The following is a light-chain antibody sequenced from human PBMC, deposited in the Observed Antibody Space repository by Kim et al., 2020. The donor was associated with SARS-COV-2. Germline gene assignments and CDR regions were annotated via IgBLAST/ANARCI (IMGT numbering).Light chain of an antibody. Sequence: DIQMTQTPSSLSASVGDRVTITCRASQSISSYLNWYQQKPGKAPKLLIYAASSLQSGVPSRFSGSGSGTDFTLTISSMQPEDFATYYCQQRYSTPRTFGQGPKLEI. V-gene: IGKV1-39*01. CDR2: AAS. CDR1: QSISSY. J-gene: IGKJ2*02. CDR3: QQRYSTPRT.